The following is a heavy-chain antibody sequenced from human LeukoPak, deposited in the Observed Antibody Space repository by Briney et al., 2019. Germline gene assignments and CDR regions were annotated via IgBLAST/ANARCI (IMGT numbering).Heavy chain of an antibody. Sequence: GGSLRLSCAASGFTFSIYWMHWVRQAPGKWLVWVSCINSDGSSTIYADSVKGRFTLSRDNAKNTLYLQMNSLRAEDTAVYYCARGTDYGGYLVAMNWFDPWGQGTLVTVSS. CDR2: INSDGSST. CDR3: ARGTDYGGYLVAMNWFDP. CDR1: GFTFSIYW. D-gene: IGHD4-17*01. V-gene: IGHV3-74*01. J-gene: IGHJ5*02.